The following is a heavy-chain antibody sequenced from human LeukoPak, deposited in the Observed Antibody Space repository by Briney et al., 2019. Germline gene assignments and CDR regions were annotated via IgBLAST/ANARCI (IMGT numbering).Heavy chain of an antibody. CDR2: ISGSGGST. V-gene: IGHV3-23*01. D-gene: IGHD3-22*01. Sequence: PGGSLRLSCAASGFTFSSYAMSWVRQARGKGLEWVSAISGSGGSTYYADTVKGRFTISRDNSKNTLYLQMNSLRAEDTAVYYCAKDELDYDSSGYFYNWFDPWGQGTLATVSS. CDR1: GFTFSSYA. J-gene: IGHJ5*02. CDR3: AKDELDYDSSGYFYNWFDP.